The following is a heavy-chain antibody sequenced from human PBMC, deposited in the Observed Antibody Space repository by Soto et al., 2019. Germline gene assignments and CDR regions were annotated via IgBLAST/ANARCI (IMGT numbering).Heavy chain of an antibody. Sequence: QVQLVESGGGVVQPGTSLRLSCVGSGFTFRSYVIHWVRQAPGKGLEWVALTSYDGSNNFYGDSVKGRFTISRHNSRNTVELQMDSLRFEDTALYYCARWGPTGGLDVGGQGTLVSVSS. J-gene: IGHJ4*02. V-gene: IGHV3-33*05. CDR2: TSYDGSNN. CDR1: GFTFRSYV. CDR3: ARWGPTGGLDV. D-gene: IGHD3-16*01.